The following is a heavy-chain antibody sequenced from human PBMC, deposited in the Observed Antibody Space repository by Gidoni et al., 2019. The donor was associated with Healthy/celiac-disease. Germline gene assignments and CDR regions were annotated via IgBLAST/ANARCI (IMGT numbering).Heavy chain of an antibody. CDR3: AKGDPYSGSYY. CDR2: SRGSGGSK. D-gene: IGHD1-26*01. J-gene: IGHJ4*02. CDR1: GFTFSSYA. V-gene: IGHV3-23*01. Sequence: EVQLSLSGGGLVQPGWSLRLSCAASGFTFSSYARSWVRPAPGKGLEWVTGSRGSGGSKYYADYVKGRFTISRDNSKNTLYLQMKSLRAEETAVYDGAKGDPYSGSYYWGQGTLVTVSS.